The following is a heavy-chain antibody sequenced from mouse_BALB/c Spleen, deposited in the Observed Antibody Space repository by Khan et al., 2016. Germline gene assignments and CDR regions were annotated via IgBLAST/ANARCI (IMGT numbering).Heavy chain of an antibody. Sequence: EVQLQESGPDLVKPSQSLSLTYTVTGYSIPSGYSWHWIRQFPGNKLEWMGYIHYSGSTNYNPSLKSRISITRDTSKNQFFLHLNSVTTEDTATYYCARTRRLLGFAYWCQGTLVTVSA. CDR3: ARTRRLLGFAY. D-gene: IGHD1-2*01. J-gene: IGHJ3*01. V-gene: IGHV3-1*02. CDR1: GYSIPSGYS. CDR2: IHYSGST.